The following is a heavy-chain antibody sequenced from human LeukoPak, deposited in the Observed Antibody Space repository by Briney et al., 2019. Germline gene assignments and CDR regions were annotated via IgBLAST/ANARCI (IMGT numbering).Heavy chain of an antibody. CDR3: ARGTYSSGWGRNYYYGMDV. CDR2: IKQDGSEK. Sequence: PGGSLRLSCAASGFTFSSYCMSWVRQAPGKGLEWVTDIKQDGSEKYYADSVKGRFTISRDNAKNSLYLQMNSLRAEDTAVYYCARGTYSSGWGRNYYYGMDVWGQGTKVSVS. V-gene: IGHV3-7*01. J-gene: IGHJ6*02. D-gene: IGHD6-19*01. CDR1: GFTFSSYC.